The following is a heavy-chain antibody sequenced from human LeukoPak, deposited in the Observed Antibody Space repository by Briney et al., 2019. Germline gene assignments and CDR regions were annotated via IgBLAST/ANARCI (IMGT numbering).Heavy chain of an antibody. CDR2: ISSSGTSI. CDR3: AELSITMIGGV. J-gene: IGHJ6*01. CDR1: GFTFSSYE. D-gene: IGHD3-10*02. Sequence: GGSLRLSCAASGFTFSSYEMNWVRQAQGKGLEWVSYISSSGTSIYYADSVKGRFTISRDNAKNPLYLQMNSLRAEDTAVYYCAELSITMIGGVWGKGTPVTISS. V-gene: IGHV3-48*03.